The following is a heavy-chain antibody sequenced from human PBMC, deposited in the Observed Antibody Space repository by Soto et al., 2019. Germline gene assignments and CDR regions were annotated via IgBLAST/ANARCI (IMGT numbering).Heavy chain of an antibody. Sequence: ASVKFSCKASGYTFTSYYMHWVRQAPGQGLEWMGIINPSGGSTSYAQKCQGRVTMTRDTSTSIVYMELSSLRSEDTAVYYCARDWGYSYGYGIYYGMDVWGQGTTVTVSS. CDR3: ARDWGYSYGYGIYYGMDV. CDR1: GYTFTSYY. V-gene: IGHV1-46*01. CDR2: INPSGGST. J-gene: IGHJ6*02. D-gene: IGHD5-18*01.